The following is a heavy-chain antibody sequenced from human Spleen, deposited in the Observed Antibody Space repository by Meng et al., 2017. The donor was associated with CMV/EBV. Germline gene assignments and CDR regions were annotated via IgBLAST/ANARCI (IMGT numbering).Heavy chain of an antibody. D-gene: IGHD2-2*02. V-gene: IGHV3-23*01. CDR1: GFTFSSYA. J-gene: IGHJ5*02. CDR2: ISGSGGRT. CDR3: APRGGGGIVVVPAAVPGWFDP. Sequence: GESLKISCAASGFTFSSYAMSWVRQAPGKGLEWVSAISGSGGRTYYADSVKGRFTISRDNSKNTLYLQRNRQRDEDTAVYYRAPRGGGGIVVVPAAVPGWFDPWGQGTLVTVSS.